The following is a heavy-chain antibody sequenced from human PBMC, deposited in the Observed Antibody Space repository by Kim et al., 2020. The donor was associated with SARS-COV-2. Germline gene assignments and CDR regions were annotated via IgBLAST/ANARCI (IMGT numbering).Heavy chain of an antibody. J-gene: IGHJ2*01. CDR1: GFTFSSYS. Sequence: GGSLRLSCAASGFTFSSYSMNWVRQAPGKGLEWVSSISSSSSYIYYADSVKGRFTISRDNAKNSLYLQMNSLRAEDTAVYYCASGGAGITMIEGWGRGTLVTVSS. CDR3: ASGGAGITMIEG. CDR2: ISSSSSYI. D-gene: IGHD3-22*01. V-gene: IGHV3-21*01.